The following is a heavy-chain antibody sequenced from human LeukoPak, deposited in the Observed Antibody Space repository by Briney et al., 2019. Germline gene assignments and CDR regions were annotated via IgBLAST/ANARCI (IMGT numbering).Heavy chain of an antibody. J-gene: IGHJ4*02. Sequence: GASVKVSCKASGYTFTSYGISWVRQAPGQGLEWMGIINPTSGSTSYAQKFQGRVAMTRDTSTSTVYMELSSLRSEDTAVYYCARGYNYGDYWGQGTLVTVSS. CDR1: GYTFTSYG. CDR3: ARGYNYGDY. D-gene: IGHD5-18*01. CDR2: INPTSGST. V-gene: IGHV1-46*01.